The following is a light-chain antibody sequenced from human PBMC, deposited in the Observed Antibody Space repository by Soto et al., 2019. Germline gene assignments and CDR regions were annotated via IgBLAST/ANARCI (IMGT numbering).Light chain of an antibody. CDR2: DAS. V-gene: IGKV3-11*01. CDR3: QQRGNWPPT. J-gene: IGKJ3*01. Sequence: EIVLTQSPATLSLSPGERATLSCRASQSIGSFLAWYQQKPGQPPRLLIYDASNRANGIPGRFSGSGSGTAFTLTISSLEPEDFAFYYCQQRGNWPPTFGPGTKVNIK. CDR1: QSIGSF.